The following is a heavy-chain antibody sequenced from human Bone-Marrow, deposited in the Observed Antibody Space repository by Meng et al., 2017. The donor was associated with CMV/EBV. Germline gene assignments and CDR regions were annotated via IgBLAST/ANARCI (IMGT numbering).Heavy chain of an antibody. V-gene: IGHV1-2*02. CDR2: INPNSGGT. CDR3: ASQRGSIYYYYGMDV. CDR1: GYTFTSYG. D-gene: IGHD6-25*01. J-gene: IGHJ6*02. Sequence: ASVKVSCKASGYTFTSYGISWVRQAPGQGLEWMGWINPNSGGTNYAQKFQGRVTMTRDTSISTAYMELSRLRSDDTAVYYCASQRGSIYYYYGMDVWGQGTTVTVSS.